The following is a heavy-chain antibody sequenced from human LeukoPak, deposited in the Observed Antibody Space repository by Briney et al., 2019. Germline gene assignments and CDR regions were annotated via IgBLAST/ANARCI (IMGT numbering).Heavy chain of an antibody. V-gene: IGHV5-51*01. CDR2: IYPGDSDT. D-gene: IGHD6-13*01. Sequence: GESLRISCKGSGYSFTSYWIAWVRQMPGKGLEWMGIIYPGDSDTRYSPSFQGQVTISADKSISTAYLQWSSLKASDTAMYYCARAAAATGKDYWGQGTLVTVSS. J-gene: IGHJ4*02. CDR3: ARAAAATGKDY. CDR1: GYSFTSYW.